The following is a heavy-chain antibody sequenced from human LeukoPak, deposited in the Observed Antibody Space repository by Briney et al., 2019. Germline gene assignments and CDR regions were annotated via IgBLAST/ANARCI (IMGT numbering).Heavy chain of an antibody. CDR2: IIPIFGTA. CDR1: GGTFSSYA. J-gene: IGHJ5*02. CDR3: ARHGGGATRPYNWFDP. Sequence: SVKVSCKVSGGTFSSYAISWVRQAPGQGLEWMGGIIPIFGTANYAQKFQGRVTITADESTSTAYMELSSLRSEDTAVYYCARHGGGATRPYNWFDPWGQGTLVTVSS. V-gene: IGHV1-69*13. D-gene: IGHD1-26*01.